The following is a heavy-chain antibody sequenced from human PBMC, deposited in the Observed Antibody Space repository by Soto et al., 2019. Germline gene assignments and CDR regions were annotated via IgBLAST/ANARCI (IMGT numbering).Heavy chain of an antibody. CDR3: AKNGLERVVVIRAAFDY. J-gene: IGHJ4*02. D-gene: IGHD3-22*01. Sequence: ASVKVSCKTSGYIFTAYFIHWVRQAPGQGLEWMGWINPTSGVTKALQKFQGRIALTRDTSTRTFYMELSSLTSDDTAVYYCAKNGLERVVVIRAAFDYWGQGTLVTVSS. V-gene: IGHV1-2*02. CDR2: INPTSGVT. CDR1: GYIFTAYF.